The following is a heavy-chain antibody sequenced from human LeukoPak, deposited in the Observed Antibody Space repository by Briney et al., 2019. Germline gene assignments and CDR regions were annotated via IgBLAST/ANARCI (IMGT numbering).Heavy chain of an antibody. J-gene: IGHJ4*02. CDR3: ARRSYGTDYFDY. CDR1: GGSISSYY. D-gene: IGHD5-18*01. V-gene: IGHV4-59*08. Sequence: PSETLSLTCSVSGGSISSYYWSWIRQPPGKGLECIGYIHYSGSTNYNPSLRSRVTISVDTYKNQFSLKLSSVTAADTAVYYCARRSYGTDYFDYWGQGTLVTVSS. CDR2: IHYSGST.